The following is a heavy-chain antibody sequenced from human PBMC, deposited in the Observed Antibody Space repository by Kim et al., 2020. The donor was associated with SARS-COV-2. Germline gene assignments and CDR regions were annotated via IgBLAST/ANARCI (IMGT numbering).Heavy chain of an antibody. V-gene: IGHV1-46*01. D-gene: IGHD1-26*01. J-gene: IGHJ4*02. Sequence: AQKFQGRVTMTRDTSTSTVYMELSSLRSEDTAVYYCARDSIVGATGYPDYWGQGTLVTVSS. CDR3: ARDSIVGATGYPDY.